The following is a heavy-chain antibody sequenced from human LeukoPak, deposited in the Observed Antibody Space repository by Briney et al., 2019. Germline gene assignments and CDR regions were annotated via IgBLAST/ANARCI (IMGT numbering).Heavy chain of an antibody. CDR2: ISSSSNFI. CDR3: AIVWDLRYLDY. V-gene: IGHV3-21*01. Sequence: GGSLRLSRAASGFTFSSYNMNWVRQAPGKGLEWVSSISSSSNFIYYADSVKGRFTISRDNAKNSLYLQMNSLRAEDTAVYYCAIVWDLRYLDYWGQGTLVTVSS. CDR1: GFTFSSYN. D-gene: IGHD3-16*02. J-gene: IGHJ4*02.